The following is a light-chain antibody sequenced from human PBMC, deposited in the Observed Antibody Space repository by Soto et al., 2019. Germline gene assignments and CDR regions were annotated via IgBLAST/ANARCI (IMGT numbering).Light chain of an antibody. J-gene: IGKJ5*01. V-gene: IGKV3-15*01. Sequence: EVVMSKSPATLSVSQGERATLSCGASQSVSIKLAWYQQKPGQAPRLLIYDTSTRATGIPARFSGSGSGTEFTLTISSLQSEDFAVYYCQQYNNWPPIPFGQGTRLEI. CDR2: DTS. CDR3: QQYNNWPPIP. CDR1: QSVSIK.